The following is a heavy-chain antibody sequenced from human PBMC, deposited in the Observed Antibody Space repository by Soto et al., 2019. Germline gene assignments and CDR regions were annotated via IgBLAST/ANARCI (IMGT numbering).Heavy chain of an antibody. J-gene: IGHJ4*02. CDR2: IYYSGST. D-gene: IGHD4-4*01. CDR3: AKTVDIGYDYSTRSYFDY. V-gene: IGHV4-39*01. Sequence: SETLSLTCSVSGGSISSSSYYWGWIRQPPGKGLEWIGSIYYSGSTYYNPSLKSRVTISVDSSKNQFSLKLSSVTAADTAVYYCAKTVDIGYDYSTRSYFDYWGQGTLVTVSS. CDR1: GGSISSSSYY.